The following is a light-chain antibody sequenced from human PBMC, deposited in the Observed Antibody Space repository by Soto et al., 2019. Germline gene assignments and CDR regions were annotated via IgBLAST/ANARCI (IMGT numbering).Light chain of an antibody. CDR3: CSYAGSDV. Sequence: QSALTQPRSVSGSPGQSVTISCTGTSSDVGGYNYVSWYQQHPGKAPKLIIYDVSERPSGVPDRFSGSKSGNTASLTISGLQAEDEADYYCCSYAGSDVFGTGTKLT. V-gene: IGLV2-11*01. CDR2: DVS. J-gene: IGLJ1*01. CDR1: SSDVGGYNY.